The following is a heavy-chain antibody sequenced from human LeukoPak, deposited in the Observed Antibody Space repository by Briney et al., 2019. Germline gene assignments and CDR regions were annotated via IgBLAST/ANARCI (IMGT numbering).Heavy chain of an antibody. D-gene: IGHD6-6*01. CDR2: IKQDGSQK. CDR3: ARESFAARWD. Sequence: GGSLRLSCAASGFTFSSYWMSWVRQAPGRGLEWVANIKQDGSQKYYAASVKGRFTISRDNANHILYLQMNSLRAEHQAVYYFARESFAARWDWGQGTLVTVSS. J-gene: IGHJ4*02. V-gene: IGHV3-7*01. CDR1: GFTFSSYW.